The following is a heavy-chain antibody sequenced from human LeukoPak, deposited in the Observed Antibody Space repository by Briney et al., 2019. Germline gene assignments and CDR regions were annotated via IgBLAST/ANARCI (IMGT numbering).Heavy chain of an antibody. CDR1: GFTFSSYT. CDR3: ARDYGGNSDY. CDR2: ITISSRYI. D-gene: IGHD4-23*01. Sequence: PGGSLRLSCAASGFTFSSYTMNWVRQAPGKGLEWVSSITISSRYIYHADSVKGRFTISRDNAKNSLYLQMNSLRAEDTAVYYCARDYGGNSDYWDQGTLVTVSS. V-gene: IGHV3-21*01. J-gene: IGHJ4*02.